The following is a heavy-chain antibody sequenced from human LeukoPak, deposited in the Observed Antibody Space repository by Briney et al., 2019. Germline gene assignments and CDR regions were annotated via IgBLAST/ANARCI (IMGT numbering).Heavy chain of an antibody. D-gene: IGHD3-22*01. CDR3: ARGSQWLLPTGAFDI. Sequence: PGGSLRLSCAASGFTFSSYGMHWVRQAPGKGLEWVAVIWYDGSNKYYADSVKGRFTISRDNPKNTLYLQMNSLRAEDTAVYYCARGSQWLLPTGAFDIWGQGTMVTVSS. V-gene: IGHV3-33*01. J-gene: IGHJ3*02. CDR2: IWYDGSNK. CDR1: GFTFSSYG.